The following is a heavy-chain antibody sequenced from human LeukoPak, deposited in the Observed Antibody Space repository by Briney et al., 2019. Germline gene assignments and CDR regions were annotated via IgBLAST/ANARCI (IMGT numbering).Heavy chain of an antibody. CDR1: GYSISSGYY. CDR2: IYHSGST. V-gene: IGHV4-38-2*02. Sequence: SETLSLTCTVSGYSISSGYYWGWIRQPPGKGLEWIGSIYHSGSTNYNPSLKSRVTISVDTSKNQFSLKLSSVTAADTAVYYCARARRAAINWYFDLWGRGTLVTVSS. D-gene: IGHD3-10*01. J-gene: IGHJ2*01. CDR3: ARARRAAINWYFDL.